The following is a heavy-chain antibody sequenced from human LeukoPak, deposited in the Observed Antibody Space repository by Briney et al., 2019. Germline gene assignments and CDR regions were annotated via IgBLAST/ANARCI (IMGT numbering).Heavy chain of an antibody. CDR3: AKITRPWGVPVTTYWYFDL. CDR2: ISSSGDIF. J-gene: IGHJ2*01. Sequence: GGSLRLSCAASGFTFSDYYIYWIRQAPGKGLEWVSYISSSGDIFYYADSVKGRFTISRDNAKNSLYLQMNSLRAEDTAVYYCAKITRPWGVPVTTYWYFDLWGRGTLVTVSS. D-gene: IGHD4-11*01. V-gene: IGHV3-11*01. CDR1: GFTFSDYY.